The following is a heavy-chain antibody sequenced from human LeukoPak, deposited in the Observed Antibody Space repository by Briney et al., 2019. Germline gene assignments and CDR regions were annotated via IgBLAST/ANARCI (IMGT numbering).Heavy chain of an antibody. Sequence: SQTLSLTCPVSGGSISSGGYSWSWIRQPPGKGLEWIGYIYHSGSTYYNPSLKSRVTISVDRSKNQFSLKLSSVTAADTAVYYCARGTGIAAAGYYFDYWGRGTLVTVSS. CDR3: ARGTGIAAAGYYFDY. V-gene: IGHV4-30-2*01. CDR2: IYHSGST. CDR1: GGSISSGGYS. D-gene: IGHD6-13*01. J-gene: IGHJ4*02.